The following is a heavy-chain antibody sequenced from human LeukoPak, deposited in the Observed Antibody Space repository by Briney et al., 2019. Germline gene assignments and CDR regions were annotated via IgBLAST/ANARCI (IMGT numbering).Heavy chain of an antibody. J-gene: IGHJ4*02. CDR3: ARTTTVVTLFDY. V-gene: IGHV1-46*01. Sequence: ASVKVSCKASGYTFTSYYMHWVRQAPGQGLEWMGIINPSGGSTSYAQKFQGRVTMTRDISTSTVYMELSSLRSEDTAVYYCARTTTVVTLFDYWGQGTLVTVSS. D-gene: IGHD4-23*01. CDR1: GYTFTSYY. CDR2: INPSGGST.